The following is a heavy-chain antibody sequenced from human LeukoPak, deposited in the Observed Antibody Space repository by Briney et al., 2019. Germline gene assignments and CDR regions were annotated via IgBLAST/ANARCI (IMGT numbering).Heavy chain of an antibody. J-gene: IGHJ5*02. D-gene: IGHD3-3*01. V-gene: IGHV1-69*05. CDR3: ARVMSYYDLWSGYENWFDP. Sequence: SVKVSCKASGGTFSSYAISWVRQAPGQGLEWMGGIIPIFGTANYAQKFQGRVTITTDESTSTAYMELSSLRSEDTAVYYCARVMSYYDLWSGYENWFDPWGQGTLVTVSS. CDR1: GGTFSSYA. CDR2: IIPIFGTA.